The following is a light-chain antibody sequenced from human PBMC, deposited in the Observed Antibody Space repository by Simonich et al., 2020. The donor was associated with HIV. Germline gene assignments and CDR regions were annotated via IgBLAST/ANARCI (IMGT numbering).Light chain of an antibody. Sequence: DIQMTQSPSSLSASVGDRVTITCRTSQSISSYLNCYQQKPGKAPKLLIYAASSLQSGVPSRFSGSGSGTEFTLTISSLQSEDFAVYYCQQYNNWPPYTFGQGTKLEIK. CDR3: QQYNNWPPYT. CDR2: AAS. CDR1: QSISSY. J-gene: IGKJ2*01. V-gene: IGKV1-39*01.